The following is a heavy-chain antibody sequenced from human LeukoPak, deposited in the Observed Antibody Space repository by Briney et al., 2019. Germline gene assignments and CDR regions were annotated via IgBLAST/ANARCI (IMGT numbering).Heavy chain of an antibody. CDR2: IRSKANSYAT. CDR3: TRSIVGAMAAFDI. J-gene: IGHJ3*02. Sequence: GGSLRLSCAASGFTFSASAMHWVRQASGKGLEWVGRIRSKANSYATAYAASVKGRFTISRDDSKNTAYLQMNSLKTEDTAVYYCTRSIVGAMAAFDIWGRGTMVTVSS. CDR1: GFTFSASA. V-gene: IGHV3-73*01. D-gene: IGHD1-26*01.